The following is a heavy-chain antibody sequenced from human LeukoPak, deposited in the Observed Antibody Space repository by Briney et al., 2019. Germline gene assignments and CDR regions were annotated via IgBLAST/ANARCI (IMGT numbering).Heavy chain of an antibody. CDR1: GYTFSGTGWY. J-gene: IGHJ4*02. CDR2: IYPNNGAT. D-gene: IGHD3-10*01. CDR3: ARDGPAQMVDFDY. Sequence: DSVKVSCKASGYTFSGTGWYLYWLRQAPGQGLECVGWIYPNNGATGYAQKFQGRVAMTRDTSISTAYMELSRLRPDDTAVYYCARDGPAQMVDFDYWGQGTLVTVSS. V-gene: IGHV1-2*02.